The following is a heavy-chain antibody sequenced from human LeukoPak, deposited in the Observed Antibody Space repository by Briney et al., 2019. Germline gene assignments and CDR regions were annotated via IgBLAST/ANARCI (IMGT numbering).Heavy chain of an antibody. D-gene: IGHD5-12*01. CDR1: GGSISSYY. J-gene: IGHJ3*02. Sequence: PSETLSLTCTVSGGSISSYYWSWIRQPPGKGLEWIGYIYTSGSTNYNPSLKSRVTISVDTSKNQFSLKLSSVTAADTAVYYCARHRLIVATCAFDIWGQGTMVTVSS. CDR3: ARHRLIVATCAFDI. CDR2: IYTSGST. V-gene: IGHV4-4*09.